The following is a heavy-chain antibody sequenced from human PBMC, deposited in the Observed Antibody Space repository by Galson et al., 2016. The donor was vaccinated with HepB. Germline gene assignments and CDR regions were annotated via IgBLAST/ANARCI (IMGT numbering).Heavy chain of an antibody. CDR3: ARDPGRFGIYHLFTDH. J-gene: IGHJ4*02. D-gene: IGHD2-21*01. V-gene: IGHV3-33*01. CDR2: IWYDGSNR. Sequence: SLRLSCAAAGFTFGTFGMHWVRQAPGKGLEWVAVIWYDGSNRYYADSVRGRFTISRDNSKNTLYLQMNSLRAEDTAVYHCARDPGRFGIYHLFTDHWGQGTLVTVSS. CDR1: GFTFGTFG.